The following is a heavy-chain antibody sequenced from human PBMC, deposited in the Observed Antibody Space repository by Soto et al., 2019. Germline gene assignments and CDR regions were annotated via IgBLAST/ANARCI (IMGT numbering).Heavy chain of an antibody. V-gene: IGHV4-4*07. J-gene: IGHJ4*02. Sequence: SETLSLTCTVSGGSISDHYWSWIRQSAGKGLEWIGRIFTSGTTNYNPSLKSRVTMSIDTSKNQFSLRLSPVTAADTAIYYCESSLGYDTSAFHEWGQGTPVTVSS. D-gene: IGHD3-22*01. CDR1: GGSISDHY. CDR2: IFTSGTT. CDR3: ESSLGYDTSAFHE.